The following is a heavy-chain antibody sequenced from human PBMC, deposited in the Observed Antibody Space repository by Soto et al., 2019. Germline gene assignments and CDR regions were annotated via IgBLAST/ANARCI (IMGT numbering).Heavy chain of an antibody. Sequence: QLQLQESGSGLVKPSQTLSLTCAVSGGSISSGGYSWSWIRQPPGKGLEWIGYIYHSGSTYYNPSLKSRVTISVDRSKNQFSLKLSSVTAADTAVYYCARDGMGGVTTTRTYWYFDLWGRGTLVTVSS. CDR3: ARDGMGGVTTTRTYWYFDL. CDR2: IYHSGST. J-gene: IGHJ2*01. D-gene: IGHD5-12*01. V-gene: IGHV4-30-2*01. CDR1: GGSISSGGYS.